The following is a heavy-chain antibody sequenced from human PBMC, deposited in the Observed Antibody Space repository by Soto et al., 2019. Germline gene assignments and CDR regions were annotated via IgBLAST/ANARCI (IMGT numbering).Heavy chain of an antibody. Sequence: ASVKVSCKVSGYTLTELSMHWVRQAPGKGLEWMGGFDPEDGETIYAQKFQGRVTMTEDTSTDTAYMELSSLRSEDTALYYCAIQRYYYDSSGYYYYWGQGTLVTVSS. J-gene: IGHJ4*02. CDR3: AIQRYYYDSSGYYYY. CDR2: FDPEDGET. D-gene: IGHD3-22*01. CDR1: GYTLTELS. V-gene: IGHV1-24*01.